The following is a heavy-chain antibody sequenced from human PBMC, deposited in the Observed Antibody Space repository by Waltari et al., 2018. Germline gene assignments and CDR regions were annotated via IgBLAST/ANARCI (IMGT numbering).Heavy chain of an antibody. CDR1: GYTFTSYD. V-gene: IGHV1-8*03. D-gene: IGHD6-19*01. CDR3: ARGGSGWYMDFDY. Sequence: QVQLVQSGAEVKKPGASVKVSCKASGYTFTSYDINWVRQATGQGLEWMGWMNPNSCNTGDAQKVQGKVTITRNTSISTAYMELSSLRSEDTAVYYCARGGSGWYMDFDYWGQGTLVTVSS. CDR2: MNPNSCNT. J-gene: IGHJ4*02.